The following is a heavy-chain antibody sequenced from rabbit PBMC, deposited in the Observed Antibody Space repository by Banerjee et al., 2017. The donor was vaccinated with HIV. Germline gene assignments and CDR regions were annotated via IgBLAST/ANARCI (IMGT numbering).Heavy chain of an antibody. CDR1: GFTISSGYD. J-gene: IGHJ2*01. CDR3: ARGGGGYAGYGHGDDAFDP. D-gene: IGHD7-1*01. CDR2: IYAGSSGNT. V-gene: IGHV1S45*01. Sequence: QEQLVESGGGLVQPEGSLTLTCTASGFTISSGYDMCWVRQAPGKGLEWIACIYAGSSGNTVYASWAKGRFTISKTSSTVDLKMTSLTVADTATYFCARGGGGYAGYGHGDDAFDPWGQGTLVTVS.